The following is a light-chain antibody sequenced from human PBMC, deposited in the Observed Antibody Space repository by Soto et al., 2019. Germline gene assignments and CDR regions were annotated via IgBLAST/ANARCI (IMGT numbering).Light chain of an antibody. CDR3: QQYNNWQT. Sequence: EIVMTQSPATLSVSPGERATLSCRASQSVSSNLAWYQQKPGQAPRLLIYGPSTRATGIPARFSGSGSGTEFTLTISSLQSEDFAVYYCQQYNNWQTFGQGTKVEIK. J-gene: IGKJ1*01. CDR2: GPS. V-gene: IGKV3-15*01. CDR1: QSVSSN.